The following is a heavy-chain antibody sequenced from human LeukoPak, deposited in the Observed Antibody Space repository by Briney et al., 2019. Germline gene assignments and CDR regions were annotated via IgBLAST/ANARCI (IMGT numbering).Heavy chain of an antibody. D-gene: IGHD3-22*01. J-gene: IGHJ5*02. Sequence: SETLSLTCAVYGGSFSGYYWSWIRQPPGKGLEWIGEINHSGSTNYNPSLKSRVTISVDTSKNQFSLKLSSVTAADTAVYYCARRGSSGYRAGSENWFDPWGQGTLVTVSS. CDR1: GGSFSGYY. V-gene: IGHV4-34*01. CDR2: INHSGST. CDR3: ARRGSSGYRAGSENWFDP.